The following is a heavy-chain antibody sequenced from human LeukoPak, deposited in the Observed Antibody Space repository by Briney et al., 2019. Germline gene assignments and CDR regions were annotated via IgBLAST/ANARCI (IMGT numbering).Heavy chain of an antibody. V-gene: IGHV1-24*01. D-gene: IGHD3-3*01. Sequence: ASVKVSCKVSGFTLTELSIHWVRQAPGKGLEWMGGFDPEDGETIYAQNFQGRVTMTEDTSTDTAYMELSSLRAEDTAVYYCARGDLITIFGVVSPGYFDYWGQGTLVTVSS. CDR3: ARGDLITIFGVVSPGYFDY. CDR2: FDPEDGET. CDR1: GFTLTELS. J-gene: IGHJ4*02.